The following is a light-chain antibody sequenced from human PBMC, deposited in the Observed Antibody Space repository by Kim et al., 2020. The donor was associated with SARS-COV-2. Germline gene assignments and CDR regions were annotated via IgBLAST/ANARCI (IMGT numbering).Light chain of an antibody. CDR2: GKN. J-gene: IGLJ2*01. CDR3: NSRDSSGNHVV. Sequence: ALGQTVRITGQADSLRSYYASWYQQKPGQAPVLVIYGKNNRPSGIPDRFSGSSSGNTASLTITGAQAEDEADYYCNSRDSSGNHVVFGGGTQLTVL. V-gene: IGLV3-19*01. CDR1: SLRSYY.